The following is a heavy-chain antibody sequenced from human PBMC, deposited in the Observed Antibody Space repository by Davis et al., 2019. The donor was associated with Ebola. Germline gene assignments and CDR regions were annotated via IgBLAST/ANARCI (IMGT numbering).Heavy chain of an antibody. D-gene: IGHD3-3*01. CDR3: ARGFGVVTYFDY. CDR1: GFTFSSYA. Sequence: PGGSLRLSCAASGFTFSSYAMHWVRQAPGKGLEWVAVISYDGSNKYYADSVKGRFTISRDNSKNTLYLQMNSLRAEDTAVYYCARGFGVVTYFDYWGQGTLVTVSS. CDR2: ISYDGSNK. V-gene: IGHV3-30-3*01. J-gene: IGHJ4*02.